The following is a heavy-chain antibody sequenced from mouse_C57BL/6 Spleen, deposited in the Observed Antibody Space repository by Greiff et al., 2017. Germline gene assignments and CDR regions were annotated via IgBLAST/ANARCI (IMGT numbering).Heavy chain of an antibody. J-gene: IGHJ4*01. CDR3: AKIGSSALDY. Sequence: QVQLQQSGPGLVQPSQSLSITCTVSGFSLTSYGVHWVRQSPGKGLEWLGVIWRGGSTDYNAAFMSRLSITQDNSNSQVFFKMNSLQADDTAIYYCAKIGSSALDYWGQGTSVTVSS. CDR1: GFSLTSYG. CDR2: IWRGGST. V-gene: IGHV2-5*01. D-gene: IGHD1-1*01.